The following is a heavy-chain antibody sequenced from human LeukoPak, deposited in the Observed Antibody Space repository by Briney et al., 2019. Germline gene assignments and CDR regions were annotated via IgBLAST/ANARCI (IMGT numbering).Heavy chain of an antibody. D-gene: IGHD5-18*01. CDR3: ARERGYSYALPYFDY. CDR1: GDSVSSNSAA. CDR2: TYYRSKWYN. Sequence: SQTLSLTCAISGDSVSSNSAAWNWIRQSPSRGLEWLGRTYYRSKWYNDYAVSVKSRITINPDTSKNQFSLKLSSVTAADTAVYYCARERGYSYALPYFDYWGQGTLVTVSS. J-gene: IGHJ4*02. V-gene: IGHV6-1*01.